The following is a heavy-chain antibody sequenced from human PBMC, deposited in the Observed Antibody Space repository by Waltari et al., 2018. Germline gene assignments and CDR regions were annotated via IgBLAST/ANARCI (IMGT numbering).Heavy chain of an antibody. V-gene: IGHV4-34*01. CDR3: AREQAKDAFDI. Sequence: QVQLQQWGAGLLKPSETLSLTCAVYGGSFSGYYWSWIRQPPGKGLEWIGEINHSGSTNYNPSLKSRFTISRDNAKNSLYLQMNSLRAEDTAVYYCAREQAKDAFDIWGQGTMVTVSS. CDR2: INHSGST. CDR1: GGSFSGYY. D-gene: IGHD6-13*01. J-gene: IGHJ3*02.